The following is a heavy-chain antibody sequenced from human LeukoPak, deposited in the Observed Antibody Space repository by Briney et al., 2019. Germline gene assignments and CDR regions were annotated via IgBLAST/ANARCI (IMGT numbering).Heavy chain of an antibody. Sequence: GGSLRLSCAASGFTFSSYAMSWVRQAPGKGLEWVANIKQDGSEKYYVDSVKGRFTISRDNAKNSLYLQMNSLRAEDTAVYYCARDKIVGATYFDYWGQGTLVTVSS. CDR3: ARDKIVGATYFDY. CDR1: GFTFSSYA. V-gene: IGHV3-7*01. CDR2: IKQDGSEK. J-gene: IGHJ4*02. D-gene: IGHD1-26*01.